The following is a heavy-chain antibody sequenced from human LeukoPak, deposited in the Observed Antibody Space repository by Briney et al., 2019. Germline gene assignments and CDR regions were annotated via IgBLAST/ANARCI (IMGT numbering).Heavy chain of an antibody. D-gene: IGHD4-17*01. V-gene: IGHV3-23*01. CDR3: AKGATYDYSEYYEDF. CDR2: ITGSGVNT. J-gene: IGHJ4*02. CDR1: GFAINNYV. Sequence: GGSLRLSCAASGFAINNYVMSWVRQAPGKGLEWVAGITGSGVNTYYAYTVKGGFTIFRETSKNTLYFQMSSLRAEDTAIYYCAKGATYDYSEYYEDFWGQGTLVTVSS.